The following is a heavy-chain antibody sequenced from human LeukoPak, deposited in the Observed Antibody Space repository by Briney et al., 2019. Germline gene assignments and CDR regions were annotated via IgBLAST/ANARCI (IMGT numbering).Heavy chain of an antibody. Sequence: ASVKVSCKASGGTFSSYAISWVRQAPGQGLEWMGRIIPILGIANYAQKFQGRVTITADKSTSTAYMELSSLRSEDTAVYYCARDDSSSWYGDWGQGTLVTVSS. V-gene: IGHV1-69*04. CDR3: ARDDSSSWYGD. D-gene: IGHD6-13*01. CDR1: GGTFSSYA. CDR2: IIPILGIA. J-gene: IGHJ4*02.